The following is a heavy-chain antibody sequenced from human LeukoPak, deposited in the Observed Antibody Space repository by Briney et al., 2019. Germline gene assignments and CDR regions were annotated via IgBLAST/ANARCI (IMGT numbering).Heavy chain of an antibody. Sequence: GGSLRLSCAASGFTFSNYMMHWVRQAPGKGLVWVSRIKSDGITITYADSGKGRFTISRDNAKNTLYLQMNSLRAEDTAVYYCLRDLNWSLDQWGQGTLVTVSS. J-gene: IGHJ4*02. V-gene: IGHV3-74*01. D-gene: IGHD1-20*01. CDR1: GFTFSNYM. CDR3: LRDLNWSLDQ. CDR2: IKSDGITI.